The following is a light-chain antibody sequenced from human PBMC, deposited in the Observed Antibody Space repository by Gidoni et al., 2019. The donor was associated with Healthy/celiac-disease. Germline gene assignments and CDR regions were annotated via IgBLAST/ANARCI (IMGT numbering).Light chain of an antibody. CDR2: DAS. V-gene: IGKV1-5*01. CDR3: QQYNSRT. CDR1: QSISSW. Sequence: DIQMTQSPSTLSASVGDRVTITCRASQSISSWLAWYQQKPGKAPKLLIYDASSLESGVPSRFSGSGSGTEFTRTISSLQPDDFATYYCQQYNSRTFGQGTKVEIK. J-gene: IGKJ1*01.